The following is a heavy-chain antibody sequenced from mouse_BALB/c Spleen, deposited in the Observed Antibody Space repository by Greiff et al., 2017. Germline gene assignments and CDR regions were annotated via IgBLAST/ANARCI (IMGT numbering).Heavy chain of an antibody. Sequence: VHVKQSGPELVKPGASVKMSCKASGYTFTSYVMHWVKQKPGQGLEWIGYINPYNDGTKYNEKFKGKATLTSDKSSSTAYMELSSLTSEDSAVYYCGYDSLFAYWGQGTLVTVSA. CDR2: INPYNDGT. D-gene: IGHD2-4*01. V-gene: IGHV1-14*01. CDR1: GYTFTSYV. J-gene: IGHJ3*01. CDR3: GYDSLFAY.